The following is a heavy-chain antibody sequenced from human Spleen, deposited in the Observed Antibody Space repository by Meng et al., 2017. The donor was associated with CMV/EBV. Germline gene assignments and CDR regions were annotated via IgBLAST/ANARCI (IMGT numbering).Heavy chain of an antibody. J-gene: IGHJ4*02. D-gene: IGHD3-3*01. Sequence: GGSLRLSCAASGFTFSTYAMSWVRQAPGKGLEWVANIKQDGSEKYYVDSVKGRFTISRDNAKNSLYLQMNSLRAEDTAVYYCARSHYDFWSGYPFFDYWGQGTLVTVSS. CDR3: ARSHYDFWSGYPFFDY. V-gene: IGHV3-7*01. CDR1: GFTFSTYA. CDR2: IKQDGSEK.